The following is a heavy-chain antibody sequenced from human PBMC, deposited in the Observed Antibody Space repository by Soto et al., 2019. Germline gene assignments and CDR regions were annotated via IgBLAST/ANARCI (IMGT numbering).Heavy chain of an antibody. D-gene: IGHD6-19*01. CDR2: INHSGST. CDR1: GGSFSGYF. CDR3: ARAVAGTEDAFDI. J-gene: IGHJ3*02. V-gene: IGHV4-34*01. Sequence: SETLSLTCSVSGGSFSGYFWSWIRQPPEKGLEWIGEINHSGSTNYNPSLKSRVTISVDTSKNQFSLKLSSVTAADTAVYYCARAVAGTEDAFDIWGQGTMVTVSS.